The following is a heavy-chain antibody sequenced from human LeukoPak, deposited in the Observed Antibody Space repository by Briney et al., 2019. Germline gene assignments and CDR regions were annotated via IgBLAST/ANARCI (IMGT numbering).Heavy chain of an antibody. CDR1: GFTFSSYA. V-gene: IGHV3-23*01. CDR3: AKERSAYSISDY. D-gene: IGHD3-3*01. Sequence: PGGSLRLSCAASGFTFSSYAMSWVRQAPGKGLEWVSIISGSGGTTYYADSVKGRFTISRDNSKDTLSLQMNSLRAEDTAVYYCAKERSAYSISDYWGRGTLVTVSS. CDR2: ISGSGGTT. J-gene: IGHJ4*02.